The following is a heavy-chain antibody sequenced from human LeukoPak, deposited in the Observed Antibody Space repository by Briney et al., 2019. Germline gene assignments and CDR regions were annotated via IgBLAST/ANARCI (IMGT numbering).Heavy chain of an antibody. CDR3: AKDKFIPHGSGSYYRPFDY. CDR1: GFTVGSNY. CDR2: LYSGGST. D-gene: IGHD3-10*01. V-gene: IGHV3-66*01. J-gene: IGHJ4*02. Sequence: GGSLRLSCAGSGFTVGSNYMTWVRQAPWKGLEWVSLLYSGGSTYYADSVKGKFTISRDNSKNTLYLQMNSLRPEDTAVYYCAKDKFIPHGSGSYYRPFDYWGQGTLVTVSS.